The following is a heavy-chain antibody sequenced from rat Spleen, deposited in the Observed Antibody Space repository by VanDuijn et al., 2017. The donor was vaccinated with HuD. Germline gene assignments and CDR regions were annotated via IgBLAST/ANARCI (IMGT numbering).Heavy chain of an antibody. CDR3: TRDRTVAFDY. Sequence: EVQLVESGGGFVQPGRSLKLSCAASGFTFSDYNMAWVRQAPKKGLEWIASISPSGRGIYYRDSVKGRFTISRDNAYSTLYLQMNSLRSEDTATYYCTRDRTVAFDYWGQGVMVTVSS. CDR1: GFTFSDYN. J-gene: IGHJ2*01. V-gene: IGHV5-27*01. D-gene: IGHD1-1*01. CDR2: ISPSGRGI.